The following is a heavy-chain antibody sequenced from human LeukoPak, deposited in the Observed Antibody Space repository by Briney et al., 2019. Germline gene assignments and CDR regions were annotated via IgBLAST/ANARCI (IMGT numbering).Heavy chain of an antibody. Sequence: SGGSLRLSCAASGFTVSSNYMSWVRQAPGKGLEWVSVIYSGGSTYYADSVKGRFTISRDNSKNTLYLQMNSLRAEDTAVYYCAKSTTMIVVVQYYFDYWGQGTLVTVSS. D-gene: IGHD3-22*01. V-gene: IGHV3-53*01. CDR1: GFTVSSNY. CDR2: IYSGGST. J-gene: IGHJ4*02. CDR3: AKSTTMIVVVQYYFDY.